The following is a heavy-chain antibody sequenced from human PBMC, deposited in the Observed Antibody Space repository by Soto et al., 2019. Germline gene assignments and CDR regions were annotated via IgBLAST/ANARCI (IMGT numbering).Heavy chain of an antibody. V-gene: IGHV3-23*01. CDR3: ASRSATVLSLTY. CDR1: GFSFGSYA. J-gene: IGHJ4*02. Sequence: GGSLRLSCAASGFSFGSYALSWVRQAPGKGLEWVSTISGSDGKTFYADSVKGRFSISRDTSQSTLYLQMNSLRAEDTAVYYCASRSATVLSLTYWGPGTQVTGSS. CDR2: ISGSDGKT. D-gene: IGHD2-8*01.